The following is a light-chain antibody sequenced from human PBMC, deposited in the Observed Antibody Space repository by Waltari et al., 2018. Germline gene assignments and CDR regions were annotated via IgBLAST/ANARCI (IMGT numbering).Light chain of an antibody. CDR3: QAWDTNTEDV. J-gene: IGLJ2*01. CDR2: QDS. V-gene: IGLV3-1*01. CDR1: KLGENY. Sequence: SYDLSQPPSVTVSPGQTASITCSGAKLGENYVCWYQQKSGQSPVLVIFQDSKRPSGIPERFSGSNSGNTATLTISGTQPLDEGDYYCQAWDTNTEDVFGGGTRLTVL.